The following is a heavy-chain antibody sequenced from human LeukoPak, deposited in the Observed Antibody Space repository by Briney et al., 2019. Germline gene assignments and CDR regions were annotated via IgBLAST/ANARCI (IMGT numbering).Heavy chain of an antibody. D-gene: IGHD4-17*01. CDR2: IYSGGST. J-gene: IGHJ4*02. Sequence: GGSLRLSCTASGFTFSSYWMSWVRQAPGKGLEWVSVIYSGGSTYYADSVKGRFTISRDNSKNTVYLQMNSLRAEDTAVYYCTKVGDYGDYALDYWGQGTLVTVSS. CDR3: TKVGDYGDYALDY. CDR1: GFTFSSYW. V-gene: IGHV3-66*02.